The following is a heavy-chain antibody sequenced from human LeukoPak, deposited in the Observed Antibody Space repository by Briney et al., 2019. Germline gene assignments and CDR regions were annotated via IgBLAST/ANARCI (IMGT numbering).Heavy chain of an antibody. CDR3: ARGGDSSDCDY. J-gene: IGHJ4*02. V-gene: IGHV3-30-3*01. CDR2: ISYDGSNK. Sequence: GRSLRLSCAASGFTFSSYAMHWVRQAPGKGLEWVAVISYDGSNKYYADSVKGRFTISRDNSKNTLYLQMNSLRAEDTAVYYCARGGDSSDCDYWGQGTLVTVSS. D-gene: IGHD6-19*01. CDR1: GFTFSSYA.